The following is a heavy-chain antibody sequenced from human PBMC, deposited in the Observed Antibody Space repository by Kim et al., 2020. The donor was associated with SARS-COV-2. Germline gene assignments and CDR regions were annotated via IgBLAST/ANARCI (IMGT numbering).Heavy chain of an antibody. Sequence: NPYLKSRVTISVDTSKNQFSLKLSSVTAADTAVYYCARGERRYYYYYMDVWGKGTTVTVSS. CDR3: ARGERRYYYYYMDV. J-gene: IGHJ6*03. V-gene: IGHV4-34*01.